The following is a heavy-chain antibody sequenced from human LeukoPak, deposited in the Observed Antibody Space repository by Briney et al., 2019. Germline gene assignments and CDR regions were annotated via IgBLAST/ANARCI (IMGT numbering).Heavy chain of an antibody. CDR1: GYTFTKYG. D-gene: IGHD2-2*01. CDR3: ARGLGYCSSTSCYDNNWFDP. Sequence: ASVKVSCKASGYTFTKYGVSWVRQAPGQGLEWMGGIIPIFGTANYAQKFQGRVTITADESTSTAYMELSSLRSEDTAVYYCARGLGYCSSTSCYDNNWFDPWGQGTLVTVSS. CDR2: IIPIFGTA. V-gene: IGHV1-69*13. J-gene: IGHJ5*02.